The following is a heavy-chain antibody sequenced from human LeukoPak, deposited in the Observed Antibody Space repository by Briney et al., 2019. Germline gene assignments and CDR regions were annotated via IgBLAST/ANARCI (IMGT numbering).Heavy chain of an antibody. CDR1: GYTFTSYD. V-gene: IGHV1-8*01. CDR3: ARKETYCSGGSCYQDAFDI. J-gene: IGHJ3*02. D-gene: IGHD2-15*01. Sequence: ASVKVSCKASGYTFTSYDINWVRQATGQGPEWMGWMNPNSGNTGYAQKFQGRVTMTRNTSISTAYMELSSLRSEDTAVYYCARKETYCSGGSCYQDAFDIWGQGTMVTVSS. CDR2: MNPNSGNT.